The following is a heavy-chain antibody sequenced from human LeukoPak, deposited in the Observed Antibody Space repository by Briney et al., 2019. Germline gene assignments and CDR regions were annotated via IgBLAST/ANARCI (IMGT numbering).Heavy chain of an antibody. CDR2: IKQDASEK. Sequence: GGSLRLSCSASGFIFSSYWMSWVRQAPGKGLEWVATIKQDASEKYYVDSVEGRFIISRDNAKNSLYLQVNSLRAEDTAIYHCARQASGRYSAYFDSWGQGILVTVSS. J-gene: IGHJ5*01. V-gene: IGHV3-7*01. D-gene: IGHD6-19*01. CDR1: GFIFSSYW. CDR3: ARQASGRYSAYFDS.